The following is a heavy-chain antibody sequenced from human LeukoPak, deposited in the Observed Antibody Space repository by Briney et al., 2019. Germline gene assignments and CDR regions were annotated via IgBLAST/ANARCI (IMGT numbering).Heavy chain of an antibody. J-gene: IGHJ4*02. CDR2: ISDSGNTI. D-gene: IGHD1-14*01. CDR1: GFTISTHE. V-gene: IGHV3-48*03. Sequence: PGGSLRLSCAASGFTISTHEMNWVRQAPGKGLEWLSYISDSGNTIYYADSVKGRFTISRDTAKNSLYLQMNSLRAEDTAIYYCARASGTDYWGQGTLVTVSS. CDR3: ARASGTDY.